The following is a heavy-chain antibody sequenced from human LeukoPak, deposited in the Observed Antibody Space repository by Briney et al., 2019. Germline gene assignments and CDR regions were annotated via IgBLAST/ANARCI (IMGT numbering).Heavy chain of an antibody. CDR1: GFTFSNAW. V-gene: IGHV3-15*01. D-gene: IGHD5/OR15-5a*01. CDR2: IKSKTDGGTT. CDR3: TTDLSERYYFDY. J-gene: IGHJ4*02. Sequence: GGSLRLSCAASGFTFSNAWMSWVRQAPGKGLEWVGRIKSKTDGGTTDYAAPVKGRFTISRDDSKTTLYLQMNSLKTEDTAVYYCTTDLSERYYFDYWGQETLVTVSS.